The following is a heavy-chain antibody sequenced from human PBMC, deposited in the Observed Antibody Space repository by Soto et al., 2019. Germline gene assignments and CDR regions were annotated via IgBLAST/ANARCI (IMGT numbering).Heavy chain of an antibody. Sequence: GESLKISCKGSGYNFAIYWIGWVRQMPGKGLEWMGIIYPGDSDNRYSPSFQGQVTISADKSTSTAYLQWSSLKASDTAMYYGARQYIDRKGFYPMDWGQGTLVTVSS. CDR2: IYPGDSDN. J-gene: IGHJ4*02. D-gene: IGHD3-22*01. CDR3: ARQYIDRKGFYPMD. V-gene: IGHV5-51*01. CDR1: GYNFAIYW.